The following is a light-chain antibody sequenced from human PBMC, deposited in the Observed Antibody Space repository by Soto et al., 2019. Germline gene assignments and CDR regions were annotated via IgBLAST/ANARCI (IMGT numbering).Light chain of an antibody. J-gene: IGKJ2*01. CDR3: QQSYSTPYT. V-gene: IGKV1-39*01. CDR1: QSISSY. CDR2: AAS. Sequence: DIQMTQSPSSLSASVGDRVTITCRASQSISSYLNWYQQKPGKAPKLLIYAASSLQSGVPSRFSGSGSGTDFTLTISSLQPEDFATYYCQQSYSTPYTLGQGTKVDNK.